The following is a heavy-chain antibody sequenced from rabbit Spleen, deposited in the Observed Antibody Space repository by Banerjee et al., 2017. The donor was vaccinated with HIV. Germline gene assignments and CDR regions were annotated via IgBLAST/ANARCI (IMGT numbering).Heavy chain of an antibody. CDR3: ARDLDDVIGWNFNL. CDR2: IYSAIGYT. D-gene: IGHD1-1*01. CDR1: GFSFSNGYD. J-gene: IGHJ4*01. V-gene: IGHV1S45*01. Sequence: QEQLVESGGGLVQPEGSLTLTCTASGFSFSNGYDMCWVRQAPGKGLEWIGYIYSAIGYTYYASWAKGRFTISKTSSTTVTLQMTSLTAADTATYFCARDLDDVIGWNFNLWGPGTLVTVS.